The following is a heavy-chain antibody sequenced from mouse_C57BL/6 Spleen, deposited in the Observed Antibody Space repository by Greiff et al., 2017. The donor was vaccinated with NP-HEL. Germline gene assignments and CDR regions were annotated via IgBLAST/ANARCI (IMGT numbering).Heavy chain of an antibody. CDR1: GYTFTDYY. D-gene: IGHD2-14*01. Sequence: VQLQQSGAELVRPGASVKLSCKASGYTFTDYYINWVKQRPGQGLEWIARIYPGSGNTYYNEKFKGKATLTAEKSSSTAYMQLSSLTSEDSAVYFCARERIGFDYWGQGTTLTVSS. J-gene: IGHJ2*01. CDR2: IYPGSGNT. V-gene: IGHV1-76*01. CDR3: ARERIGFDY.